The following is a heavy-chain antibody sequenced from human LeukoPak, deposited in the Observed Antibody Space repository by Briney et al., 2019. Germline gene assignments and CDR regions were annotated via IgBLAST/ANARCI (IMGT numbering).Heavy chain of an antibody. V-gene: IGHV1-2*02. CDR3: ASEPGDPRAHGY. J-gene: IGHJ4*02. Sequence: ASVKVSCTASGYPFTGFYMNRVRQAPGQGLEWMGWINPNSGGTNYAQKFQGRVTMTRDTSISTAYMELSRLRSDDTAVYYCASEPGDPRAHGYWGQGTLVTVSS. CDR2: INPNSGGT. CDR1: GYPFTGFY. D-gene: IGHD3-10*01.